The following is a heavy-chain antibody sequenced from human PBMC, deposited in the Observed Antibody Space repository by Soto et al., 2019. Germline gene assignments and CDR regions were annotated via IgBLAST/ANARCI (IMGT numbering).Heavy chain of an antibody. CDR3: ARHIHNQGFEYYFDS. V-gene: IGHV4-39*01. CDR2: IDYSGNI. CDR1: GGSITSSGSA. D-gene: IGHD1-1*01. Sequence: QLQLQESGPGLVKPSETLSLTCNASGGSITSSGSAWGWIRQSPGKGLELIGTIDYSGNIYYIPSLKSRITISVDTSKNQISLKLSSVTAADTAVYYCARHIHNQGFEYYFDSWGQGTLVTVSS. J-gene: IGHJ4*02.